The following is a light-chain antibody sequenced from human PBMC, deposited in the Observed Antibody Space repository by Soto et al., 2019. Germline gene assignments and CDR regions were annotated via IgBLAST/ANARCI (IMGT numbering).Light chain of an antibody. Sequence: EIVITQSPASLSVSPGERVTLSCRASQSIRSDLAWYQHKPGQAPRLLMYGASTRATGTPARFSGSGSGTEFTLTISSLQSEDFAVYFCHQYNNWPPITFGQGTRLEIK. V-gene: IGKV3-15*01. J-gene: IGKJ5*01. CDR2: GAS. CDR1: QSIRSD. CDR3: HQYNNWPPIT.